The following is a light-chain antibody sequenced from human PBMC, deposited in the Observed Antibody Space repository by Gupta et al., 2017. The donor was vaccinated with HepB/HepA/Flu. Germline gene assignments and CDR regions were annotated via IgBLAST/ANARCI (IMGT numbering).Light chain of an antibody. V-gene: IGKV3D-11*02. CDR2: DAS. Sequence: EVVLTQSPDTLSLSPGERATLSCRASQSVSSYLNWYQQRPGQAPKLLIYDASNRAKGVGERFSGSGGGTDFTLTINRREPEDVDVYFCQQRTNGHPQFTFGGGTKVQIK. CDR1: QSVSSY. CDR3: QQRTNGHPQFT. J-gene: IGKJ4*01.